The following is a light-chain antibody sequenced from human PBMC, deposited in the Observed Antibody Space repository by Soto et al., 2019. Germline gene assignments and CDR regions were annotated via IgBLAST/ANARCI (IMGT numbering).Light chain of an antibody. CDR1: QTVSTS. CDR3: PHYNKWPWT. CDR2: GAS. V-gene: IGKV3-15*01. J-gene: IGKJ1*01. Sequence: LSLSVVAVSLTQGARATRYFRASQTVSTSLAWYQQKPGQAPRLLIFGASPRATGVPARFSGSGSGTLFTLTISSLQSEDFGPYYCPHYNKWPWT.